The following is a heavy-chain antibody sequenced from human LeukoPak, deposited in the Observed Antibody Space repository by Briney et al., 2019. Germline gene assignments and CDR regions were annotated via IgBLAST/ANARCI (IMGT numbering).Heavy chain of an antibody. CDR2: ISGSGGST. CDR1: GFTLSSYG. CDR3: AKDSYYYDSSGSLPPVNAFDI. V-gene: IGHV3-23*01. D-gene: IGHD3-22*01. Sequence: PGGSLRLSCAASGFTLSSYGMSWVRQAPGKGLEWVSAISGSGGSTYYVDSVKGRFTISRDNSKNTLYLQMNSLRAEDTAVYYCAKDSYYYDSSGSLPPVNAFDIWGQGTMVTVSS. J-gene: IGHJ3*02.